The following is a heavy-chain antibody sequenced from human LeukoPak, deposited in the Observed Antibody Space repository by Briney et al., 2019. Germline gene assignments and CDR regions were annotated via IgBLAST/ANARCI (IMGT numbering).Heavy chain of an antibody. CDR1: GYTFTSYA. CDR3: AKDEVVPGYYYTDV. V-gene: IGHV1-3*03. D-gene: IGHD2-2*01. Sequence: ASVKVSCKASGYTFTSYAMLWVRQAPGQRLEWMGWINAGNGNTKYSQEFQGRVTITRDTFASTAYMELNSLNAEDTAVYYCAKDEVVPGYYYTDVWGRGTTVTISS. CDR2: INAGNGNT. J-gene: IGHJ6*03.